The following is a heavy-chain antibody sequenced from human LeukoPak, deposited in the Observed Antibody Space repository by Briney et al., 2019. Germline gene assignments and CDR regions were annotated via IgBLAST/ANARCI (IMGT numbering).Heavy chain of an antibody. CDR1: GYTFTSYG. Sequence: ASVKVSCKASGYTFTSYGISWVRQAPGQGLEWMGWISAYNGNTNYAQKLQGRVTMTTDTSTSTAYMELRSLRSDDTAVYYCARLGYCSSTSCREGMDVWGQGTTVTVSS. CDR3: ARLGYCSSTSCREGMDV. J-gene: IGHJ6*02. CDR2: ISAYNGNT. D-gene: IGHD2-2*01. V-gene: IGHV1-18*01.